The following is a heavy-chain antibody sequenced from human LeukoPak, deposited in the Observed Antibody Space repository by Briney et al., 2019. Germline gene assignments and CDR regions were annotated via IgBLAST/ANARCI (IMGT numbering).Heavy chain of an antibody. D-gene: IGHD4-11*01. J-gene: IGHJ6*02. CDR2: ISSSGSPI. CDR3: ARVYSNYDPAAMDV. CDR1: GFTFNSYE. V-gene: IGHV3-48*03. Sequence: GGSPRLSCAASGFTFNSYEMNWVRQAPGKGLEWVSYISSSGSPIYYADSVEGRFTISRDNAKNSLYLQMSSLRAEDTAMYYCARVYSNYDPAAMDVWGQGTTVTVSS.